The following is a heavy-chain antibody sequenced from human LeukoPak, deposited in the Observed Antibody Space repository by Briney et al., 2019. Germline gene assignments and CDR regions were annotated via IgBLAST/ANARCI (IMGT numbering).Heavy chain of an antibody. CDR1: GFTFSSYE. D-gene: IGHD3-22*01. CDR3: AKDGYYDSSGGY. V-gene: IGHV3-48*03. J-gene: IGHJ4*02. Sequence: GGSLRLSCAASGFTFSSYEMNWVRQAPGKGLEWVSYISSSGSTMYYADSVKGRFTISRDNAKNSLSLQMNSLRAEDTAVYYCAKDGYYDSSGGYWGQGTLVTVSS. CDR2: ISSSGSTM.